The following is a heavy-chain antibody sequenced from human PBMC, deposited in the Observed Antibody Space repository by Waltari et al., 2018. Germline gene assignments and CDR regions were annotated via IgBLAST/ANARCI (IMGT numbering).Heavy chain of an antibody. V-gene: IGHV4-59*01. Sequence: QVQLQESGPGLVKPSETLSLTCTVSGGSISSYYWSWIRQPPGKGLEWIGYIYYSGSTNYNPPLKSRVTISVDTSKNQFSLKLSSVTAADTAVYYCARFRAVAKPPYFDYWGQGTLVTVSS. CDR3: ARFRAVAKPPYFDY. CDR2: IYYSGST. CDR1: GGSISSYY. D-gene: IGHD3-10*01. J-gene: IGHJ4*02.